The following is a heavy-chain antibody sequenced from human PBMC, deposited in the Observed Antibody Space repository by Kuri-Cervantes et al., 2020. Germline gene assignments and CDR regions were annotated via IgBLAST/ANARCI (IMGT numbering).Heavy chain of an antibody. J-gene: IGHJ4*02. D-gene: IGHD4-17*01. V-gene: IGHV4-30-2*01. CDR1: GGSISSGGYS. CDR3: SRGDYGDPLDY. CDR2: IYHSGST. Sequence: LRLSCAVSGGSISSGGYSWSWIRQPPGKGLEWIGYIYHSGSTYYNPSLKSRVTISVDSSKNQFSLKLSSVTAADTAVYYCSRGDYGDPLDYWGQGTLVTVSS.